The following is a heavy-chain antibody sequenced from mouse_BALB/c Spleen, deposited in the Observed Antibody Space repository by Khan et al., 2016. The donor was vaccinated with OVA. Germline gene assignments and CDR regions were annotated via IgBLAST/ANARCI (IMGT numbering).Heavy chain of an antibody. CDR2: INTYTGEA. V-gene: IGHV9-3-1*01. Sequence: QIQLVQSGPELKKPGETVKISCKASGYTLTDYGMNWVKQAPGKGLKWMGWINTYTGEATYADDFKGRFAFSLETSAKTSYLQINNHKTADTATYFWSRSNGNYWFAYWGQGTLVTVAA. CDR3: SRSNGNYWFAY. CDR1: GYTLTDYG. J-gene: IGHJ3*01. D-gene: IGHD2-1*01.